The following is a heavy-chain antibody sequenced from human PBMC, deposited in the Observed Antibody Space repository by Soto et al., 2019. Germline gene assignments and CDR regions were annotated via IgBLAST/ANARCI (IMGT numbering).Heavy chain of an antibody. CDR2: IHYTGST. V-gene: IGHV4-59*01. CDR3: VKVAGGGLFDY. D-gene: IGHD2-15*01. J-gene: IGHJ4*02. Sequence: WTWIRQPPGKRLEWIGYIHYTGSTNYNPSLRGRVTMSVDTSKNQFSLKLTSVTAADTAVYYCVKVAGGGLFDYWGPGNLVTVSS.